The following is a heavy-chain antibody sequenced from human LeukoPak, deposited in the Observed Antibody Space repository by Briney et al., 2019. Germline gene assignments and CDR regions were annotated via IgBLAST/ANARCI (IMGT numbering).Heavy chain of an antibody. J-gene: IGHJ4*02. D-gene: IGHD1-26*01. CDR2: FKIKADGGTT. V-gene: IGHV3-15*01. CDR3: ARDISGVIDY. CDR1: VTFSNAW. Sequence: GGSLRLSCAASVTFSNAWMNWVRQAPGKGLEWVGHFKIKADGGTTDYAAPVKGRFTISRDNAKNSLYLQMNSLRAEDTAVYYCARDISGVIDYWGQGTLVTVSS.